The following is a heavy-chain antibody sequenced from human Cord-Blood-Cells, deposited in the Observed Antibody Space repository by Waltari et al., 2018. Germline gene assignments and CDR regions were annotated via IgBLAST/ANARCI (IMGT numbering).Heavy chain of an antibody. CDR1: GYTFTGYY. V-gene: IGHV1-2*06. Sequence: QVQLVQSGAEVKKPGASVKVSCKASGYTFTGYYMHWVRQAPGQGLEWMGRINPNGGGTNYAQKFQGRVTMTRDTSISIAYMELSRLRSDDTAVYYCARGHGDYYWYFDLWGRGTLVTVSS. CDR3: ARGHGDYYWYFDL. CDR2: INPNGGGT. J-gene: IGHJ2*01. D-gene: IGHD4-17*01.